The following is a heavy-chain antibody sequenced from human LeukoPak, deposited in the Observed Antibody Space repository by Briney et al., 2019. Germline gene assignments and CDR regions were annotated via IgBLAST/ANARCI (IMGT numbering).Heavy chain of an antibody. V-gene: IGHV1-8*01. J-gene: IGHJ4*02. CDR2: MNPGSGDT. D-gene: IGHD5-18*01. CDR3: ARDRYQPGGTAMVYFDY. CDR1: GYTLTTHD. Sequence: ASVKVSCKASGYTLTTHDLTWVRQATGQGLEWMGWMNPGSGDTAYAQKFQGRVTMTRDTSMSTAYMELNSLRSEDTAVYYCARDRYQPGGTAMVYFDYWGQGTLVTVSS.